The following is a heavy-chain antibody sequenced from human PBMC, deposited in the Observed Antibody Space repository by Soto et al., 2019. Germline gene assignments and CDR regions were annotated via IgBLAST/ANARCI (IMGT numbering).Heavy chain of an antibody. CDR2: INHSGST. CDR3: ARGYDNRAELGGDY. V-gene: IGHV4-34*01. CDR1: GGSFSGYY. Sequence: QVRLQQWGAGLLKPSETLSLTCAVYGGSFSGYYWSWIRQPPGKGLEWIGEINHSGSTNYNPSLKSRVTISVDTSKNQFSLKLSSVTAADTAVYYCARGYDNRAELGGDYWGQGTLVTVSS. D-gene: IGHD3-9*01. J-gene: IGHJ4*02.